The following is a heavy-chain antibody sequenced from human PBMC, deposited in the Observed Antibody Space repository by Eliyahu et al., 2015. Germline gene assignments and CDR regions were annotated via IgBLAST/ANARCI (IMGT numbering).Heavy chain of an antibody. V-gene: IGHV3-23*01. CDR2: ISGDGGRT. D-gene: IGHD1-26*01. Sequence: EVQLLESGGXLVQPGGSXRLSCAAXXFXXSSYAMGWVRPTPGKGRKWVSSISGDGGRTYYADSVKGRFTISRDNSKNTLYLQMNSLRAEDTAIFYCAKGPYSDSSEWFDPWGQGTLVTVSS. CDR1: XFXXSSYA. J-gene: IGHJ5*02. CDR3: AKGPYSDSSEWFDP.